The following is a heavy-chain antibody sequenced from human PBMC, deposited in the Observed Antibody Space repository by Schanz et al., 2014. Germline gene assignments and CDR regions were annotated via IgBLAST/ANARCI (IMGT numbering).Heavy chain of an antibody. J-gene: IGHJ5*02. Sequence: QVQLQESGPGLVKPSQTLSLTCSVSGGSITSGTYYWTWFRQNPGKGLEWIGYIYYSGSTYYNASLKSRATISRDTSKNQFSLKLNSVTAADTAVYYCATNSDPDFFGWFDPGGQGTLVTVSS. CDR1: GGSITSGTYY. D-gene: IGHD3-3*01. CDR3: ATNSDPDFFGWFDP. CDR2: IYYSGST. V-gene: IGHV4-31*03.